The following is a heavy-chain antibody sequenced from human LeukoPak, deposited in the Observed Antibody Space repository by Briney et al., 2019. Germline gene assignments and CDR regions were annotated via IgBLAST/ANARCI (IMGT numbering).Heavy chain of an antibody. CDR3: AKALIAAAGKGEFDP. D-gene: IGHD6-13*01. J-gene: IGHJ5*02. Sequence: GGSLRLSCAASGFTFSSYAMSWVRQAPGKGLEWVSAISGSGGSTYYADSVKGRFTISRDNSKNTLCLQMNSLRAEDTAVYYCAKALIAAAGKGEFDPWGQGTLVTVSS. V-gene: IGHV3-23*01. CDR2: ISGSGGST. CDR1: GFTFSSYA.